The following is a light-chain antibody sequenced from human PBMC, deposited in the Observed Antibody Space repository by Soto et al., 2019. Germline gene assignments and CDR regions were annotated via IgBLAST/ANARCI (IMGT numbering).Light chain of an antibody. CDR1: QSISSY. Sequence: IQMPQSPSSLSASVGARVTITCRASQSISSYLNWYQQKPGKAPNLLIYAASTLQSGVPSRFSGSGSGTDFTLTISSLQPEDFATYFCQQLKSYPRTFGQGTKVDIK. CDR3: QQLKSYPRT. J-gene: IGKJ1*01. CDR2: AAS. V-gene: IGKV1-39*01.